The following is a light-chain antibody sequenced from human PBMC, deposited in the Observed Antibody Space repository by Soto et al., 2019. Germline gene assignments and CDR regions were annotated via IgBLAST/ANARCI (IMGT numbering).Light chain of an antibody. CDR3: CSFESSSTFYV. CDR1: SSDVGSSNL. CDR2: EGS. J-gene: IGLJ1*01. V-gene: IGLV2-23*01. Sequence: QSVLTQPASVSGSPGQSITISCTGTSSDVGSSNLVSWYQQYPGKAPKLIIYEGSRRPSGVSGRFSGSKSGNTASLTISGLQAEDEADYYCCSFESSSTFYVFGTATKVTVL.